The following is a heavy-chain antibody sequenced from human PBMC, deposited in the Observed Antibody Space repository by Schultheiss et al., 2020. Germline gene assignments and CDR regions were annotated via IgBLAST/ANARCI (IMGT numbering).Heavy chain of an antibody. V-gene: IGHV3-33*08. D-gene: IGHD3-10*01. CDR2: IWYDGSNK. J-gene: IGHJ4*02. CDR3: ARDLYYGSGSYSPLYFDF. CDR1: GFTFSSYA. Sequence: GGSLRLSCAASGFTFSSYAMHWVRQAPGKGLEWVAVIWYDGSNKYYADSVKGRFTVSRDNVKNSLYLQMNILRAKDTAVYYCARDLYYGSGSYSPLYFDFWGQGTLVTVSS.